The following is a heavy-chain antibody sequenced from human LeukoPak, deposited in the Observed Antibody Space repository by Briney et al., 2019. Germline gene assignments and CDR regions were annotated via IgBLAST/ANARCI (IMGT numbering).Heavy chain of an antibody. Sequence: QAGGSLRLSCVASGFGFSTSGMSWFRQAPGRGPEWVSGTSETGGARYYADSVRGRFTISKDNSKNTLFLQMDNLRVEDTALYYCAKAIARHRDLDASDIWGQGTLVSVSS. D-gene: IGHD2-21*01. J-gene: IGHJ3*02. CDR1: GFGFSTSG. CDR2: TSETGGAR. V-gene: IGHV3-23*01. CDR3: AKAIARHRDLDASDI.